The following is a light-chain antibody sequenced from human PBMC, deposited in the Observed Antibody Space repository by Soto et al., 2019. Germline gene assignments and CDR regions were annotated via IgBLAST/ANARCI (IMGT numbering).Light chain of an antibody. V-gene: IGKV3-20*01. Sequence: ENVLTQSPGTLSLSPGERATLSCRASQSVGRDYLAWFQQKPGQAPRLLIHDASRRATGIPDRFSGRGSGTDFTLTINRLEPEDFAIYYCQQYASSPITFGQGSRVDIK. CDR3: QQYASSPIT. J-gene: IGKJ5*01. CDR1: QSVGRDY. CDR2: DAS.